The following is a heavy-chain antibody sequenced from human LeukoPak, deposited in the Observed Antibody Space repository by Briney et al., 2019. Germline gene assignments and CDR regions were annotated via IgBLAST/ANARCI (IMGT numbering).Heavy chain of an antibody. CDR3: AREAYDFWSGYQGGYMDV. CDR1: GFTFSSYS. J-gene: IGHJ6*03. CDR2: ISSSSSTI. D-gene: IGHD3-3*01. Sequence: GGSLRLSCAASGFTFSSYSMNWVRQAPGKGLEWVSYISSSSSTIYYADSVKGRFTISRDNAKNSLYLQMNSLRAEDTAVYYCAREAYDFWSGYQGGYMDVWGKGTTVTVSS. V-gene: IGHV3-48*01.